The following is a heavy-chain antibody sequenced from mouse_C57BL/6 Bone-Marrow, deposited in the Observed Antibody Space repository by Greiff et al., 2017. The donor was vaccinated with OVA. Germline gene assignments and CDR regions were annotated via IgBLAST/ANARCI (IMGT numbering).Heavy chain of an antibody. CDR1: GYTFTDYE. J-gene: IGHJ3*01. Sequence: VQVVESGAELVRPGASVTLSCKASGYTFTDYEMHWVKQTPVHGLEWIGAIDPETGGTAYNQKFKGKAILTADKSSSTAYMELRSLTSEDSAVYYCTLGGHGGFAYWGQGTLVTVSA. D-gene: IGHD4-1*01. CDR3: TLGGHGGFAY. CDR2: IDPETGGT. V-gene: IGHV1-15*01.